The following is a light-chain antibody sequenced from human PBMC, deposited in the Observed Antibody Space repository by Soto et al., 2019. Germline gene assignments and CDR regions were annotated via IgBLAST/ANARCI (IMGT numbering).Light chain of an antibody. V-gene: IGKV3-20*01. Sequence: EILMTQSPDSLSVSPGETATPSCRASQSLNTDLAWYQQKPGQAPRLLIYGASSRATGSPDRFSGGGSGTDFTLTISRLEPEDFAVYYCQQYGYSPITFGQGTRLEIK. J-gene: IGKJ5*01. CDR1: QSLNTD. CDR3: QQYGYSPIT. CDR2: GAS.